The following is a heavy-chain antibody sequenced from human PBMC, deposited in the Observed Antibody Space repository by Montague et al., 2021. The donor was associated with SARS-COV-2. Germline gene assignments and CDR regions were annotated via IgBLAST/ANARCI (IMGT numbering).Heavy chain of an antibody. CDR1: GTSFSGYY. CDR3: ARLRDGVVPSPILGVGPYYSYYYMDV. J-gene: IGHJ6*03. D-gene: IGHD3-10*01. V-gene: IGHV4-34*01. CDR2: INHGGST. Sequence: SETLPLTCAAHGTSFSGYYWNWIRQPPGKGLEWIGEINHGGSTKYSPSLKSRLTISADTSKNQFSLKLTSVAAADTAVYYCARLRDGVVPSPILGVGPYYSYYYMDVWGRGTTVTVSS.